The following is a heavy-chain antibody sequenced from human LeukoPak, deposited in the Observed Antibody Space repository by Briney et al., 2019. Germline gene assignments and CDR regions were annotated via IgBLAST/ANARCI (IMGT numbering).Heavy chain of an antibody. Sequence: GGSLRLSCVAPGFTLSSYMMSWVRQAPAKGQEWVSGISGSGSGTFYSGSVRGRFTISRDSPKNTLYLQMNSLRVEDTAVYYCTKDPLDYWGQGSLVTVSS. J-gene: IGHJ4*02. CDR2: ISGSGSGT. CDR1: GFTLSSYM. CDR3: TKDPLDY. V-gene: IGHV3-23*01.